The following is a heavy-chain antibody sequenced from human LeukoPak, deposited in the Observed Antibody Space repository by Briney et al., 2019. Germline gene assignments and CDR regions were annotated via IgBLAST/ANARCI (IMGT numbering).Heavy chain of an antibody. CDR3: AKDRGSRASRNWFDP. D-gene: IGHD6-6*01. V-gene: IGHV3-30*18. Sequence: PGGSLRLSCAASGFTFSSYGMHWVRQAPGKGLEWVAVISYDGSNKYYADSVKGRFTIPRDNSKNTLYLQMNSLRAEDTAVYYCAKDRGSRASRNWFDPWGQGTLVTVSS. CDR1: GFTFSSYG. J-gene: IGHJ5*02. CDR2: ISYDGSNK.